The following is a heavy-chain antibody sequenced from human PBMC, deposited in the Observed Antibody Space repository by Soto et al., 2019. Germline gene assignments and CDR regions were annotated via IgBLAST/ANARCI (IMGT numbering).Heavy chain of an antibody. D-gene: IGHD3-9*01. Sequence: SETLSLTCTVSGGSISSYYWSWIRQPPGKGLERIGYIYYSGSTNYIPSLKSRVTISVDTSKNQFSLKLSSVTAVDTAVYYCARKVTRVLRYFDPDPSYFDYWGQGTLVTVSS. CDR1: GGSISSYY. V-gene: IGHV4-59*08. J-gene: IGHJ4*02. CDR2: IYYSGST. CDR3: ARKVTRVLRYFDPDPSYFDY.